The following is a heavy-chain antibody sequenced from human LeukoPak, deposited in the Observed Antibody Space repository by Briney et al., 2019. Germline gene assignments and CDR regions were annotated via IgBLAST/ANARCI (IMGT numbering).Heavy chain of an antibody. D-gene: IGHD3-3*01. V-gene: IGHV4-59*08. J-gene: IGHJ4*02. CDR1: GRSISTFY. CDR2: IYYSGTT. CDR3: ARHGPLYDIWSAQFYFDY. Sequence: PSETLSLTCTVSGRSISTFYWSWIRQRPGKGLEWVRSIYYSGTTNYNPSPKSRLTISVDMSKSQFSLTLSSVTASDTALYYCARHGPLYDIWSAQFYFDYWGQGTLVAVSS.